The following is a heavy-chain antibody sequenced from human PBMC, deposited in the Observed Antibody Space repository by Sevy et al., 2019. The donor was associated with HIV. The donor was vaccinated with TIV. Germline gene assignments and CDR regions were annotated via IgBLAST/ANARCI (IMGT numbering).Heavy chain of an antibody. V-gene: IGHV3-15*01. D-gene: IGHD2-15*01. CDR3: TADTPRYPGPYNWFDP. CDR2: IKSKTDGGTT. J-gene: IGHJ5*02. Sequence: GGSLRLSCAASGFTFSNACMSWVRQAPGKGLEWVGRIKSKTDGGTTDYAAPVKGRFTISRDDSKNTLYLQMNSLKTEDTAVYYCTADTPRYPGPYNWFDPWGQGTLVTVSS. CDR1: GFTFSNAC.